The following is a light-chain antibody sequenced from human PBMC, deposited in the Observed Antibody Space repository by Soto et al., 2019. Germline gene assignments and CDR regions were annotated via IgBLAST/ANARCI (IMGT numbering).Light chain of an antibody. V-gene: IGLV2-14*03. CDR2: EVS. J-gene: IGLJ2*01. CDR3: SSYASPNTLI. CDR1: SSDIGGYRY. Sequence: QSALTQPASVSGSPGQSITISCTGTSSDIGGYRYVSWYQQHPGKAPKLMIHEVSNRPSGVSSRFSGSKSGNTASLTIFGLQAEDEADYYCSSYASPNTLIFGGGTKLTVL.